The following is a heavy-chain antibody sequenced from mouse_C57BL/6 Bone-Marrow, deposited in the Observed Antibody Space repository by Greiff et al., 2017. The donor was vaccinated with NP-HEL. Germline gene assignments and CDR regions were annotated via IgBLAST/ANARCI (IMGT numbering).Heavy chain of an antibody. CDR1: GFSFNTYA. D-gene: IGHD2-14*01. CDR2: IRSKSNNYAT. Sequence: EVKLVESGGGLVQPKGSLKLSCAASGFSFNTYAMNWVRQAPGKGLEWVARIRSKSNNYATYYADSVKDRFTISRDDSESMLYLQMNNLKTEDTAMYYCVRHDYYRGFAYWGQGTLVTVSA. CDR3: VRHDYYRGFAY. V-gene: IGHV10-1*01. J-gene: IGHJ3*01.